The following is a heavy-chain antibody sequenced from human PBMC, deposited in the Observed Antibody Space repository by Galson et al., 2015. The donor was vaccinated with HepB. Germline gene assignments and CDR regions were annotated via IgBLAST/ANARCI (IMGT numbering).Heavy chain of an antibody. V-gene: IGHV1-24*01. CDR3: AKEGYDSSGYSDAFDI. CDR2: FDPEDGET. CDR1: GYTLTELS. D-gene: IGHD3-22*01. Sequence: SVKVSCKVSGYTLTELSMHWVRQAPGKGLEWMGGFDPEDGETIYAQKFQGRVTMTEDASTDTAYMELSSLRSEDTAVYYCAKEGYDSSGYSDAFDIWGQGTMVTVSS. J-gene: IGHJ3*02.